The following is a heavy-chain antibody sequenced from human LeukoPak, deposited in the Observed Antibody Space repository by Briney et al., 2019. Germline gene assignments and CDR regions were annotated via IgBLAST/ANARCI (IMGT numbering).Heavy chain of an antibody. CDR2: ISYDGSNK. CDR1: GFTFSSYA. CDR3: ARDGYDFRSGYTTRPYYYGMDV. D-gene: IGHD3-3*01. V-gene: IGHV3-30-3*01. J-gene: IGHJ6*02. Sequence: GGSLRLSCAASGFTFSSYAMHWVRQAPGKGLEWVAVISYDGSNKYYADSVKGRFTISRDNSKNTLYLQMNSLRAEDTAVYYCARDGYDFRSGYTTRPYYYGMDVWGQGTTVTVSS.